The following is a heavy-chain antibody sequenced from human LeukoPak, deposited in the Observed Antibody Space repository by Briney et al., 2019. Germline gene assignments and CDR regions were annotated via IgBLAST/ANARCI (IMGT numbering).Heavy chain of an antibody. CDR1: GGSISSYY. V-gene: IGHV4-4*07. CDR3: ARHRDYYDT. D-gene: IGHD3-22*01. CDR2: MYASGIT. J-gene: IGHJ4*01. Sequence: SETLSLTCTVSGGSISSYYWSWIRQPAGKGLEWIGRMYASGITNYNPSLKSRVTMSVDTSKNQISLNLTSVTAADTALYFCARHRDYYDTWGHGTLVTVSS.